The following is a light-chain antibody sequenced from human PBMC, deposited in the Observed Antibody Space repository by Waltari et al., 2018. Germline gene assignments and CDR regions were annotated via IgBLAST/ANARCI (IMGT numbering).Light chain of an antibody. CDR3: QQSYGTPRT. Sequence: DIQMTQSPSSLSAFVGDRVIITCRASESISTYLNWYQQQPGKAPKLLIYAASSLQSGVPSRFSGSGSGTDFTLTISCLQPEDFATYYCQQSYGTPRTFGQGTKVDIK. CDR2: AAS. CDR1: ESISTY. J-gene: IGKJ1*01. V-gene: IGKV1-39*01.